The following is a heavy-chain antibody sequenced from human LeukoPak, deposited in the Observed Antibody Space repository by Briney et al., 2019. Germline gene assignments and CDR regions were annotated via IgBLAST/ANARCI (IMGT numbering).Heavy chain of an antibody. Sequence: GGSLRFSCAASGFTFCSYSMNWVRQAPGKGLEWVSSISSSSSYIYYADSVKGRFTISRDNAKNSLYLQMNSLRAEDTAVYYCAREDYDFWSGYYSKVNFDYWGQGTLVTVSS. CDR2: ISSSSSYI. CDR1: GFTFCSYS. J-gene: IGHJ4*02. V-gene: IGHV3-21*01. CDR3: AREDYDFWSGYYSKVNFDY. D-gene: IGHD3-3*01.